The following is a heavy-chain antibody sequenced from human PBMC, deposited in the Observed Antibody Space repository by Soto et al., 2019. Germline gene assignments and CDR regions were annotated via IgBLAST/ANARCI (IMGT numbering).Heavy chain of an antibody. D-gene: IGHD3-22*01. Sequence: LSLTCAVSGGSISSGGYSWSWIRQPPGTGLEWIGYIYHSGSTYYNPSLKSRVTISVDRSKNQFSLKLSSVTAADTAVYYCARGYYDSSGYYYYYYGMDVWGQGTTVTVSS. CDR2: IYHSGST. CDR3: ARGYYDSSGYYYYYYGMDV. V-gene: IGHV4-30-2*01. CDR1: GGSISSGGYS. J-gene: IGHJ6*02.